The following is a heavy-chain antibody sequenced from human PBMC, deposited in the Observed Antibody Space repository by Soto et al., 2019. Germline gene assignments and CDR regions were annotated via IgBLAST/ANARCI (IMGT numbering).Heavy chain of an antibody. D-gene: IGHD3-10*01. J-gene: IGHJ4*02. CDR1: GDSISTMNW. Sequence: HVQLQESGPGLVKPSGTLSLTCAVSGDSISTMNWWSWVRQPPGKGLEWIGEIHQSGSTNYNPSHMSRVTISVDKYKNDFSLKLTSVTAADTAVYYCARYDYGSGDDYNIDYWGQGTLVTVSS. CDR2: IHQSGST. CDR3: ARYDYGSGDDYNIDY. V-gene: IGHV4-4*02.